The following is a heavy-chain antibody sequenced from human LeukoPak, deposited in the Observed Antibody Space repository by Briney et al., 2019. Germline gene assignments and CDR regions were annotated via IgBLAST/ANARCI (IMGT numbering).Heavy chain of an antibody. J-gene: IGHJ6*03. D-gene: IGHD3-10*01. CDR2: IIPIFGTA. CDR1: GGTFSSYA. Sequence: GASVKVSCKASGGTFSSYAISWVRQAPGQGLEWMGGIIPIFGTANYAQKFQGRVTITADKSTSTAYMELSSLRSEDTAVYYCARGGRGAIYYYYMDVWGKGTTVTVSS. V-gene: IGHV1-69*06. CDR3: ARGGRGAIYYYYMDV.